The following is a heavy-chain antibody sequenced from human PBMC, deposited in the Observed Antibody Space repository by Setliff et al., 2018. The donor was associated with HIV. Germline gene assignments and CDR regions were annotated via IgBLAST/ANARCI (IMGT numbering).Heavy chain of an antibody. Sequence: PGGSLRLSCAASGFTFRDHAVHWVRQAPGKGLEWVAIISYDGTKTHYSDSVKGRFTISRDNSKNILYLQMSDLRPEDTAMYYCARDQILSRASRFCSGSSCFYFDSWGLGTLVTVSS. CDR1: GFTFRDHA. J-gene: IGHJ4*02. CDR3: ARDQILSRASRFCSGSSCFYFDS. D-gene: IGHD2-15*01. CDR2: ISYDGTKT. V-gene: IGHV3-30*04.